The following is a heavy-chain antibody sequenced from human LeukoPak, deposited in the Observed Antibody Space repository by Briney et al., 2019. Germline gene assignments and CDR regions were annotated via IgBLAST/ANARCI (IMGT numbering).Heavy chain of an antibody. J-gene: IGHJ4*02. Sequence: SETLSLTCTVSGGSTSSYSWSWIRQPPGKGLEWIGYIYYSGSTNYNPSLKSRVTISVDTSKNQFFLKLSSVTAADTAVYYCARPLRRIAALDYWGQGTLVTVSS. CDR3: ARPLRRIAALDY. CDR1: GGSTSSYS. D-gene: IGHD6-6*01. V-gene: IGHV4-59*08. CDR2: IYYSGST.